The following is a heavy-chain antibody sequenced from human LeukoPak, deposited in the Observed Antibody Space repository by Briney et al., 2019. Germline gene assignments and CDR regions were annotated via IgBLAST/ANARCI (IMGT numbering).Heavy chain of an antibody. CDR3: ARVRIGQQLDKYYYYAMDV. CDR1: GYTFTDYY. V-gene: IGHV1-2*02. Sequence: ASVKVSCKASGYTFTDYYMHWVRQAPGQGLEWMGWINPNSGGTNYAQKFQGRVTMTTDTSISTVYMEVSRLRPDDTAVYYCARVRIGQQLDKYYYYAMDVWGQGTTVTVSS. CDR2: INPNSGGT. D-gene: IGHD6-13*01. J-gene: IGHJ6*02.